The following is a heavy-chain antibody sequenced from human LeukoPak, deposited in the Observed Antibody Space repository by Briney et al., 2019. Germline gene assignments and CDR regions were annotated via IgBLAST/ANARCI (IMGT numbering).Heavy chain of an antibody. CDR1: GFTFSSYA. CDR3: AKTSSSSSVY. CDR2: ITGSGSST. J-gene: IGHJ4*02. Sequence: GGSLRLSCAASGFTFSSYALSWVRQAPGKGLEWVSAITGSGSSTYYADSVKGRFTISRDNSKNTLFLQMNSLRAEDTAVYYCAKTSSSSSVYWGQGTLVTVSS. V-gene: IGHV3-23*01. D-gene: IGHD6-6*01.